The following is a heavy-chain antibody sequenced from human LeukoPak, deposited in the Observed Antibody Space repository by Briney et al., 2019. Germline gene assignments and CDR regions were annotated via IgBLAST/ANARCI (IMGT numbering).Heavy chain of an antibody. V-gene: IGHV3-7*03. CDR3: AKDRDATGGYCTNGVCYEDSWGFDY. CDR2: IKQDGSEK. J-gene: IGHJ4*02. D-gene: IGHD2-8*01. CDR1: GFTFSSYW. Sequence: PGGSLRLSCAASGFTFSSYWMSWVRQAPGKGLEWVANIKQDGSEKYYVDSVKGRFTISRDNSKNTLYLQMNSLRAEDTAVYYCAKDRDATGGYCTNGVCYEDSWGFDYWGQGTLVTVSS.